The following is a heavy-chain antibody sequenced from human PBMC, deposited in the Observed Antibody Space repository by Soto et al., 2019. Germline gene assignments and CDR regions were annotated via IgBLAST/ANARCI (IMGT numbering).Heavy chain of an antibody. Sequence: SGPTLVNPTQTLTLTCTFSGFSLSTSGVGVGWIRQPPGKALEWLALIYWNDDKRYSPSLKSRLTITKDTSKNQVVLTMTNMDPVDTATYYCARTKYDFWSGFDSESFYWFAPWGQGTLVTVSS. CDR2: IYWNDDK. V-gene: IGHV2-5*01. CDR3: ARTKYDFWSGFDSESFYWFAP. D-gene: IGHD3-3*01. CDR1: GFSLSTSGVG. J-gene: IGHJ5*02.